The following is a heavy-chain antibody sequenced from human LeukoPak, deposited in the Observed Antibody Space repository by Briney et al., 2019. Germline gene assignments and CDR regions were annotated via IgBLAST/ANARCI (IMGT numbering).Heavy chain of an antibody. J-gene: IGHJ5*02. CDR2: TYYRSKWYN. Sequence: SQTLSLTCALSGDSFSSNSAAWNWIRQSPSTGLEWLGRTYYRSKWYNDYAVSVKSPITINPDTSKNQFSLQLNSVTPEDTAVYYCARAGYYDILTGYYRRGQFDPWGQGTLVTVSS. V-gene: IGHV6-1*01. CDR1: GDSFSSNSAA. D-gene: IGHD3-9*01. CDR3: ARAGYYDILTGYYRRGQFDP.